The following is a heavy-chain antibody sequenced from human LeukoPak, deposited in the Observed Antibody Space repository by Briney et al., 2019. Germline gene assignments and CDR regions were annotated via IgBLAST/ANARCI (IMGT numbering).Heavy chain of an antibody. D-gene: IGHD6-13*01. CDR3: ARDSAGNDY. CDR1: GFTFSNYW. CDR2: IKPDGSEK. V-gene: IGHV3-7*01. Sequence: PGGSLRLSCAASGFTFSNYWMYWVRQALGKGLGWVAKIKPDGSEKYYVDSVKGRFTISRDNAKNSLYLQMNSLRAEDTAMYYCARDSAGNDYWGQGTLVTVSS. J-gene: IGHJ4*02.